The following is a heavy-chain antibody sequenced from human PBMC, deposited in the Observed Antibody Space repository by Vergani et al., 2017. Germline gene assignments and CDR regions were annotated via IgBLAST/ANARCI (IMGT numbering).Heavy chain of an antibody. CDR3: ARDLGILLPSPASDDAFDI. V-gene: IGHV1-69*01. Sequence: QVQLVQSGAEVKKPGSSVKVSCKASGGTFSSYAISWVRQAPGQGLEWMGGIIPIFGTANYAQKFQGIVTITADESTSTAYMELSSLRSEDTAVYYCARDLGILLPSPASDDAFDIWGQGTMVTVSS. D-gene: IGHD3-9*01. CDR2: IIPIFGTA. J-gene: IGHJ3*02. CDR1: GGTFSSYA.